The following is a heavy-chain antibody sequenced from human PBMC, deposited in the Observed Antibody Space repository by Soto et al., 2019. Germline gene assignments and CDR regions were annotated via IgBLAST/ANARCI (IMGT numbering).Heavy chain of an antibody. D-gene: IGHD5-12*01. Sequence: QVQLVESGGGVVQPGRSLRLSCAASGFTFSDYGIHLVRQAPGKGLEWVAVISYEGSKTYYADSVKGRFTISRDNSKNTLYLQRDSLRPEETAVYYCAKDHWAAYSGYAIRNDVDVWGQWTTVTVSS. V-gene: IGHV3-30*18. CDR1: GFTFSDYG. J-gene: IGHJ6*02. CDR2: ISYEGSKT. CDR3: AKDHWAAYSGYAIRNDVDV.